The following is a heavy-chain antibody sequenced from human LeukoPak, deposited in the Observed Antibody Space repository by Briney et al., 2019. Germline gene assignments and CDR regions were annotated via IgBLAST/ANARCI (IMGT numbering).Heavy chain of an antibody. Sequence: PGESLRLSCAASGFTVSSNYMSWVRQAPGKGLEWVSVIYSGGSTYYADSVKGRFTISRDNSKNTLYLQMNSLRAEDTAVYYCARDREMALGYWGQGTLVTVSS. CDR3: ARDREMALGY. CDR1: GFTVSSNY. V-gene: IGHV3-53*01. J-gene: IGHJ4*02. CDR2: IYSGGST. D-gene: IGHD5-24*01.